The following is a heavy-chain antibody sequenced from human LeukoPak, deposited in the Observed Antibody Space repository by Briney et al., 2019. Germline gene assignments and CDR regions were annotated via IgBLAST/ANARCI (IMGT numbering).Heavy chain of an antibody. J-gene: IGHJ4*02. CDR3: ARDSLHNYGGTGYGYYFDY. CDR1: GFDFNIYD. D-gene: IGHD4/OR15-4a*01. Sequence: GGSLRLSCAASGFDFNIYDMICVRQAPGKEPEWISYISSSGSLVYYADSVKGRLTVSRDNAQKSLFLQMNGLRVEDTAMYYCARDSLHNYGGTGYGYYFDYWGQGTPVTVSS. CDR2: ISSSGSLV. V-gene: IGHV3-48*03.